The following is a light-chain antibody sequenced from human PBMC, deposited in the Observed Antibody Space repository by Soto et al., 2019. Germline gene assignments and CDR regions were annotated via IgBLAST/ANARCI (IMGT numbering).Light chain of an antibody. V-gene: IGLV1-44*01. J-gene: IGLJ3*02. CDR3: ASWDGSLNGWV. CDR2: SNN. CDR1: SSNIGRDT. Sequence: QSVLTQPPSASGTPGQRVTISCSGSSSNIGRDTVNWYQQSSGTAPKLLIYSNNQRPSGVPDRFSGSKSGTSASLAISGLQTEAEADYYCASWDGSLNGWVFGGGTKLTVL.